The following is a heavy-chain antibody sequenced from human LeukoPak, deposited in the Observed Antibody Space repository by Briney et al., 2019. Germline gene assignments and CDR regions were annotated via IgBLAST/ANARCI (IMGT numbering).Heavy chain of an antibody. V-gene: IGHV4-31*03. Sequence: SQTLSLTCTVSGGSISSGGYFWSWIRQHPGKGLEWIGYIYYSGSTYYNPSLKSRVTISVDTSKNQFSLKLSSVTAADTAVHYCARQYGDRPGYFDYWGQGTLVTVSS. CDR1: GGSISSGGYF. CDR3: ARQYGDRPGYFDY. D-gene: IGHD4-17*01. CDR2: IYYSGST. J-gene: IGHJ4*02.